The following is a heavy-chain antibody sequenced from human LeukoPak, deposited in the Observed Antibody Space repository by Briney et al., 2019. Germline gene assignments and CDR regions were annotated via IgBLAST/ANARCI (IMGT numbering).Heavy chain of an antibody. CDR2: IIPIFGTA. J-gene: IGHJ6*02. CDR1: GGTFSSYA. CDR3: ARGEYCSGGSCYFPKWRAYYYHYGMDV. Sequence: GASVKVSCKASGGTFSSYAISWVRQAPGQGLEWMGGIIPIFGTANYAQKFQGRVTITADESTSTAYMELSSLRSEDTAVYYCARGEYCSGGSCYFPKWRAYYYHYGMDVWGQGTTVTVSS. D-gene: IGHD2-15*01. V-gene: IGHV1-69*13.